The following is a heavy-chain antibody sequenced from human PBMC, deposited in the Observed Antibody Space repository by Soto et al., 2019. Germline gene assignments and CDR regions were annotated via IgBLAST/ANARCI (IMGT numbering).Heavy chain of an antibody. Sequence: QVQLVQSGAEVKEPGSSVKVSCKVSGGTFTTYTISWVRQAPGQGLEWMGRIIPIFGLANPAQKFQDRVTITADKSTDTAFMEIRSLRSDDTAVYFCIFDVQPGGVYFDYWGQGTLVTASS. J-gene: IGHJ4*02. CDR3: IFDVQPGGVYFDY. CDR1: GGTFTTYT. D-gene: IGHD3-3*01. CDR2: IIPIFGLA. V-gene: IGHV1-69*02.